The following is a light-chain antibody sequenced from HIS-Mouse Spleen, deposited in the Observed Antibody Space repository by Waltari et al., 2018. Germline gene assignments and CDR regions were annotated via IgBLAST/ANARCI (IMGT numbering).Light chain of an antibody. Sequence: QSALIQPPSASGSPGQSVTISCTGPSSDVGGYNYVSWYQQHPGKAPQLMIYEVSKRPSGVPDRFSGSKSGNTASLTVSGLQAEDEADYYCSSYAGSNNWVVFGGGTKLTVL. J-gene: IGLJ2*01. CDR1: SSDVGGYNY. CDR2: EVS. CDR3: SSYAGSNNWVV. V-gene: IGLV2-8*01.